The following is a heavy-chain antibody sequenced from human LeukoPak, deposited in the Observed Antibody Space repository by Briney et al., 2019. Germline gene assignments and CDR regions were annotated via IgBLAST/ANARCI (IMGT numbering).Heavy chain of an antibody. J-gene: IGHJ4*02. CDR3: AKDQTVGGTSPFDY. CDR1: GFTFSSYW. D-gene: IGHD1-26*01. Sequence: GGSLRLSCAASGFTFSSYWMHWVRQSPRKGLVWVARINSDGSSTSYADSVKGRFTFSRDNSKNTLYLQMNSLRAEDTDVYYCAKDQTVGGTSPFDYWGQGTLVTVSS. CDR2: INSDGSST. V-gene: IGHV3-74*01.